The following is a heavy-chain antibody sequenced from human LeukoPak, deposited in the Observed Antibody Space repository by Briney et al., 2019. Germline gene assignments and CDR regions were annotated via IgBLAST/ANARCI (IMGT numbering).Heavy chain of an antibody. Sequence: GGSLRLSCAASGFTFSSYAMSWVRQAPGKGLEWVSVIYSGGSTYYADSVKGRFTISRDNSKNTLYLQMNSLRAEDTAVYYCARDSIIWGQGTMVTVSS. J-gene: IGHJ3*02. CDR2: IYSGGST. CDR1: GFTFSSYA. V-gene: IGHV3-53*01. CDR3: ARDSII.